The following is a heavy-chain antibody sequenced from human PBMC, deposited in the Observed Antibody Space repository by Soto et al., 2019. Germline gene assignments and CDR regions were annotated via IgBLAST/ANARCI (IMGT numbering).Heavy chain of an antibody. Sequence: SVKVSCKASGGTFSSYAISWVRQAPGQGLEWMGGIIPIFGTANYAQKFQGRVTITADESTSTAYMELSSLRSEDTAVYYCARGDTINGTTDDAYFDYWGQGTLVTVSS. CDR2: IIPIFGTA. J-gene: IGHJ4*02. D-gene: IGHD1-20*01. CDR1: GGTFSSYA. V-gene: IGHV1-69*13. CDR3: ARGDTINGTTDDAYFDY.